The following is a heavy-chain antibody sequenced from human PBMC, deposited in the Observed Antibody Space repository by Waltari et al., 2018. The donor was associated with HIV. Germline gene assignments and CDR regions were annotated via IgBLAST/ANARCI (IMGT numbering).Heavy chain of an antibody. CDR2: IYTSGST. D-gene: IGHD4-17*01. CDR1: GGSISSGSYY. J-gene: IGHJ4*02. Sequence: QVQLQESGPGLVKPSQTLSLTCTVPGGSISSGSYYWSWIRQPAGKGLEWIGRIYTSGSTNYNPSLKSRVTISVDTSKNQFSLKLSSVTAADTAVYYCARGGSYGGYYFDYWGQGTLVTVSS. V-gene: IGHV4-61*02. CDR3: ARGGSYGGYYFDY.